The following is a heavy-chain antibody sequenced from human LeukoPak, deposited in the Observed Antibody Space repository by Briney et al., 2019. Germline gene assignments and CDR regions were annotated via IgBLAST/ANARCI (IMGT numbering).Heavy chain of an antibody. V-gene: IGHV4-59*12. CDR2: VYYRGSA. D-gene: IGHD2-2*01. J-gene: IGHJ1*01. CDR3: GRNFEASSTWYIQY. Sequence: SETLSLTCTVSGASIHDDHFTWIRQPPGRGLEWIGFVYYRGSAKYNPSLESRVTISVDTSKKQISLIPKSVTAADTAVYYCGRNFEASSTWYIQYWGQGSLVTVSS. CDR1: GASIHDDH.